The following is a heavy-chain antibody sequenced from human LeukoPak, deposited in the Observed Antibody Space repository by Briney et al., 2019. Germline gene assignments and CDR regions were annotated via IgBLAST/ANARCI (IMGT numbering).Heavy chain of an antibody. CDR1: GFTFSSYA. CDR3: STGFGDE. J-gene: IGHJ4*02. V-gene: IGHV3-23*01. D-gene: IGHD3-10*01. Sequence: GGSLRLSCAASGFTFSSYAMTWVRQAPEKGLEWVSIISGSGGSTSYADSVKGRFTISRDNSKNTLYLQMNSLKTEDTAVYYCSTGFGDEWGQGTLVTVSS. CDR2: ISGSGGST.